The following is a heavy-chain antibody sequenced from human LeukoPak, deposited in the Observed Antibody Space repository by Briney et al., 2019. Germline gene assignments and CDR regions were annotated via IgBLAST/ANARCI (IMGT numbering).Heavy chain of an antibody. D-gene: IGHD4-17*01. CDR2: IGITTTTI. J-gene: IGHJ4*02. CDR1: GFTFSEHY. V-gene: IGHV3-11*01. Sequence: GGSLRLSCAASGFTFSEHYMSWIRQAPGKGLEWVSYIGITTTTIFYADSVKGRFTISRDNAKSSLYLQMNTLGAEDTDVYYCARGHYGLDYWGQGTLVTVSS. CDR3: ARGHYGLDY.